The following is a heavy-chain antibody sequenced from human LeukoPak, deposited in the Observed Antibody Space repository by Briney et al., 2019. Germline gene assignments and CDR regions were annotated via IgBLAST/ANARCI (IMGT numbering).Heavy chain of an antibody. CDR2: MIPIFGTA. CDR3: AREVAFVVVPAAATYYFDY. Sequence: AASVKVSCKGSGGTFSSYTISWVRQAPGQGLEWMGGMIPIFGTANYAQKFQGRVTITADESTSTAYMELSSLRSEDTAVYYCAREVAFVVVPAAATYYFDYWGQGTLVTVSS. CDR1: GGTFSSYT. J-gene: IGHJ4*02. D-gene: IGHD2-2*01. V-gene: IGHV1-69*13.